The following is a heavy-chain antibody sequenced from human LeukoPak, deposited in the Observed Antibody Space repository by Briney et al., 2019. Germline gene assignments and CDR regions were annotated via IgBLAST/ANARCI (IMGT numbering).Heavy chain of an antibody. J-gene: IGHJ6*03. V-gene: IGHV3-21*01. CDR2: ISSSSSYI. CDR1: GFTFRSYS. CDR3: AKSGCSSTSCYKYMDV. Sequence: GGSLRLSXAASGFTFRSYSMNWVRQAPGKGLEWVSSISSSSSYIYYADSVKGRFTISRDNAKNSLYLQMNSLRAEDTAVYYCAKSGCSSTSCYKYMDVWGKGTTVTVSS. D-gene: IGHD2-2*02.